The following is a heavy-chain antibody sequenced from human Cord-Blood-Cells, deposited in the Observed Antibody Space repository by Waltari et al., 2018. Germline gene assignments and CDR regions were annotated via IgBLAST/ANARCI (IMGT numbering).Heavy chain of an antibody. V-gene: IGHV4-39*01. J-gene: IGHJ6*03. D-gene: IGHD4-4*01. CDR2: IYYSGST. CDR3: ARRVSNYGVTIYYYYYMDV. CDR1: SGSISSSSYY. Sequence: SGSISSSSYYWGWIRQPPGKGLEWIGSIYYSGSTYYNPSLKSRVTISVDTSKNQFSLKLSSVTAADTAVYYCARRVSNYGVTIYYYYYMDVWGKGTTVTVSS.